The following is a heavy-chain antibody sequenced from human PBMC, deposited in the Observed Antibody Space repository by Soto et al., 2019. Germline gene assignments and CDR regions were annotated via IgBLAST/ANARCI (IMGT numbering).Heavy chain of an antibody. CDR3: ARAPMVLTRSYFES. D-gene: IGHD3-22*01. J-gene: IGHJ4*02. Sequence: PSGTPFPTLAFFHGSISKFFRRVGLAPPRKGLEWCGYKSSSGNNHYNPTLKRRVSISVDKYKNQSSLNMNSVTAADTAVYYCARAPMVLTRSYFESWGQGTQVSVSS. CDR1: HGSISKFF. CDR2: KSSSGNN. V-gene: IGHV4-59*01.